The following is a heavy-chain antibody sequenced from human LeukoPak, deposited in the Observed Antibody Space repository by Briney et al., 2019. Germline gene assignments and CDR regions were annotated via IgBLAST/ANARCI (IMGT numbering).Heavy chain of an antibody. CDR3: ARGGQRMGYSYVDPPQDY. D-gene: IGHD5-18*01. V-gene: IGHV3-11*04. CDR2: ISSSGSTI. J-gene: IGHJ4*02. CDR1: GFTFSDYY. Sequence: GGSLRLSGAASGFTFSDYYMSWIRQAPGKGRGGVSYISSSGSTIYYADSVKGRLTISRDNSKNTLYLQMNSLRAEDTAVYYCARGGQRMGYSYVDPPQDYWGQGTLVTVSS.